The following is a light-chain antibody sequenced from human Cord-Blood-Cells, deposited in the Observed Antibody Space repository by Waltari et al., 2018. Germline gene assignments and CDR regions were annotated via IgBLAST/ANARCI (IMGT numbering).Light chain of an antibody. CDR2: KAS. Sequence: DIQMTQSPSTLSASVGDRVTITCRARQSISSWLAWYQQKPGKAPKLLIYKASSLESGVPSRFSGSGSGTEFTLTISSLQPDDFATYYCQQYNSYSFGGGTKVEIK. J-gene: IGKJ4*01. CDR3: QQYNSYS. CDR1: QSISSW. V-gene: IGKV1-5*03.